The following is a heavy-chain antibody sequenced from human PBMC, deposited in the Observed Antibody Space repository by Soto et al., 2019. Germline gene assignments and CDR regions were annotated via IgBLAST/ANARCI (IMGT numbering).Heavy chain of an antibody. Sequence: QVQLVKSGGEVKKPGASVKVSCKASGYTFTSYAMHWVRQAPGQRIEWMGWINAGNGNTKYSQKFQGRVTITRDTSARKAYMERSSLRSEDTAVYYCESEGYSIYWYRHGGVYFDYWVQGPLDTVST. D-gene: IGHD6-13*01. CDR1: GYTFTSYA. CDR2: INAGNGNT. CDR3: ESEGYSIYWYRHGGVYFDY. J-gene: IGHJ4*02. V-gene: IGHV1-3*01.